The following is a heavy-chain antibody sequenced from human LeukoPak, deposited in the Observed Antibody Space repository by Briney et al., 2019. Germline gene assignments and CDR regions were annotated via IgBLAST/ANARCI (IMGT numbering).Heavy chain of an antibody. CDR3: ARVKAASRPFDY. D-gene: IGHD6-13*01. V-gene: IGHV4-39*01. CDR2: VYYSGTN. CDR1: GGSISSSYYY. Sequence: SETLSLTCTVSGGSISSSYYYWGWIRQPPGKGLEWIGSVYYSGTNYYNPSLNSRVTISVDTSKNQFSLKLSSVTASDTAIYYCARVKAASRPFDYWGQGTLVTVSS. J-gene: IGHJ4*02.